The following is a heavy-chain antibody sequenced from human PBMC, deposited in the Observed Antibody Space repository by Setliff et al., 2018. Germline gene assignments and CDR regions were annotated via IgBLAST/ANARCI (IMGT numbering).Heavy chain of an antibody. D-gene: IGHD4-17*01. CDR3: VRAAWTTAVNLDL. V-gene: IGHV3-74*01. J-gene: IGHJ2*01. Sequence: GGSLRLSCAASGFTFSSYAMNWVRQAPGKGLEWVSRIKSDGSSAAYADSVRGRFTIARDNAMDTVYLQMNGLGADDTGVYYGVRAAWTTAVNLDLWGRGALVTVSS. CDR1: GFTFSSYA. CDR2: IKSDGSSA.